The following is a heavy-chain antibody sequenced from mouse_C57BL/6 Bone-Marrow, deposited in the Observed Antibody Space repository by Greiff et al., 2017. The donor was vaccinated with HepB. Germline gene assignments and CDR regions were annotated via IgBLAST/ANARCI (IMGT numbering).Heavy chain of an antibody. Sequence: QVQLKQPGAELVKPGASVKLSCKASGYTFTSYWMHWVKQRPGRGLEWIGRIDPNSGGTKYNEKFKSQATLTVDKPSSTAYMQLSSLTSEDSAVYYCARRGITTVVAKDWYFDVWGTGTTVTVSS. J-gene: IGHJ1*03. CDR1: GYTFTSYW. CDR2: IDPNSGGT. CDR3: ARRGITTVVAKDWYFDV. V-gene: IGHV1-72*01. D-gene: IGHD1-1*01.